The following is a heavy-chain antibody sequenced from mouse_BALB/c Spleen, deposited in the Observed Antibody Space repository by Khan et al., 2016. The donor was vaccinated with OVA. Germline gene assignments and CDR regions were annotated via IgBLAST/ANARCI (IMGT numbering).Heavy chain of an antibody. V-gene: IGHV1-31*01. CDR1: GYSFTSYY. CDR3: ARHSNVAWFTY. D-gene: IGHD2-5*01. CDR2: IDPFSGGS. J-gene: IGHJ3*01. Sequence: EVQLQQSGPELMKPGASVKISCKASGYSFTSYYIHWVMQRHGESLEWIGYIDPFSGGSTYNQKFKGKATLTVDTSSSTAYIQLSNLTSEDSAVYYCARHSNVAWFTYWGQGTLVTVSA.